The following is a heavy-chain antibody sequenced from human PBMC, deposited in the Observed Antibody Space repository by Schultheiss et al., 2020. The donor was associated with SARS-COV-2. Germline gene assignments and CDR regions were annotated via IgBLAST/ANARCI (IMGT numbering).Heavy chain of an antibody. CDR2: ISSSSSTI. V-gene: IGHV3-48*01. Sequence: GGSLRLSCAASGFTFSSYSMNWVRQAPGKGLEWVSYISSSSSTIYYADSVKGRFTISRDNSKNTLYLQMNSLRAEDTAVYYCARADRTAFDIWGQGTMVTVSS. D-gene: IGHD1-1*01. CDR3: ARADRTAFDI. J-gene: IGHJ3*02. CDR1: GFTFSSYS.